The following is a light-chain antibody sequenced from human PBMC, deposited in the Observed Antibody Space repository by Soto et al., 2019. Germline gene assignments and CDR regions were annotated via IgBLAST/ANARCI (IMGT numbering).Light chain of an antibody. J-gene: IGKJ3*01. CDR3: QHSRSAPFT. CDR2: GAS. CDR1: QSISSDH. Sequence: EIVLTQSPGILSLSPGERATLACRASQSISSDHLAWYQQRPGQSPSLLIYGASSRTTGVPVRFSGSGSVTDFTLTISRLEPEDFAVYYCQHSRSAPFTFGSGTKVDIK. V-gene: IGKV3-20*01.